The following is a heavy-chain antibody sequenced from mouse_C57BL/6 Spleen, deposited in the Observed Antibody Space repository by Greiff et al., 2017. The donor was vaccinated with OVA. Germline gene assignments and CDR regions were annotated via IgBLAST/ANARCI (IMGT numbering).Heavy chain of an antibody. Sequence: QFQLPPPVSALVQPGASVPMSCQASGYTFTSYWLTWVKQRPGPGLEWIGDIYPGSGSTNYNEKFKSKATLTVDTSSSTAYMQLSSLTSEDSAVYYCARPYEYGGAWFAYWGQGTLVTDSA. J-gene: IGHJ3*01. CDR2: IYPGSGST. V-gene: IGHV1-55*01. D-gene: IGHD2-4*01. CDR1: GYTFTSYW. CDR3: ARPYEYGGAWFAY.